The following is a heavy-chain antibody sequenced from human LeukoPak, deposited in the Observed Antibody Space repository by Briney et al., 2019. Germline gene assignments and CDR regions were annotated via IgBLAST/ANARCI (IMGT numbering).Heavy chain of an antibody. CDR1: GYTYTGYY. Sequence: GASVKVSFKASGYTYTGYYMHWVRQARAQGLEWMGRINPNSGGTYYAKKFQGRVTMTRDTSISTAYMELSRLRSDDTAVYYCASQSIVLMVYAISNAFDIWGQGTMVTVSS. CDR2: INPNSGGT. D-gene: IGHD2-8*01. J-gene: IGHJ3*02. V-gene: IGHV1-2*06. CDR3: ASQSIVLMVYAISNAFDI.